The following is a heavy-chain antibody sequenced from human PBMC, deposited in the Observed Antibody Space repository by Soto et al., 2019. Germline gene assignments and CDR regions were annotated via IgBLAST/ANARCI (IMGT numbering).Heavy chain of an antibody. CDR2: INYRGTT. D-gene: IGHD2-15*01. CDR3: ARLVACNGGSCKFDP. J-gene: IGHJ5*02. Sequence: QLQLQESGPGLVTPSETLSLTCTVSGGSISSSSYFWAWVRQSPAKGLEWIGSINYRGTTFYTASLRSRVTQSIDTSKNQFSLTLNSVTAADTALYYCARLVACNGGSCKFDPWGQGTLVTVSS. CDR1: GGSISSSSYF. V-gene: IGHV4-39*01.